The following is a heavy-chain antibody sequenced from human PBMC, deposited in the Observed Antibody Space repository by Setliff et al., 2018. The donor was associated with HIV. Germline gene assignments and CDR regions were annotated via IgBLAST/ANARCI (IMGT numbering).Heavy chain of an antibody. CDR1: GGSISSYY. CDR2: IYYSGST. V-gene: IGHV4-59*01. CDR3: ARGHFYDTLTGFYFDY. J-gene: IGHJ4*02. Sequence: SETLSLTCTVSGGSISSYYWSWIRQPPGKGLEWIGYIYYSGSTNYNPSLKSRVTISVDTSKNQFSLKLSSVTAADTAVYYCARGHFYDTLTGFYFDYWGQGALVTVSS. D-gene: IGHD3-9*01.